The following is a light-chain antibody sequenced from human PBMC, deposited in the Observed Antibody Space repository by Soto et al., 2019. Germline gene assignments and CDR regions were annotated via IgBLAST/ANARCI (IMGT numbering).Light chain of an antibody. CDR3: CSYARGSTLV. Sequence: QSALTQPASVSGSPGQSITISCTGTSSDVGSYNLVSWYQQHPGKAAKLMIYEDSKRPSGVSNRFFGSKSGNTASLTISGLQAEDEADYFCCSYARGSTLVFGGGTKLTVL. V-gene: IGLV2-23*01. CDR1: SSDVGSYNL. CDR2: EDS. J-gene: IGLJ3*02.